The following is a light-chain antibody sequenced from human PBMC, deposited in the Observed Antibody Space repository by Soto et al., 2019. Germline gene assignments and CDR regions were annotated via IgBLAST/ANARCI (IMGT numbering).Light chain of an antibody. Sequence: DIQVTQSPSSLSASVGDRVSVTCRASQSISMYLNWYQQKPGKAPKLLIYEASRLRSGVPSRFTGSGSGTDFTLTISSLQPADFAIYYCQQSYNTPYTFGQGTKLEIK. V-gene: IGKV1-39*01. CDR1: QSISMY. J-gene: IGKJ2*01. CDR2: EAS. CDR3: QQSYNTPYT.